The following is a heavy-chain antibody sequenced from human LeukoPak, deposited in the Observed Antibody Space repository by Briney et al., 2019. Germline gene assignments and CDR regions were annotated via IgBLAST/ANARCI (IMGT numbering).Heavy chain of an antibody. Sequence: GGSLRLSCAASGFTFGHYEMNWVRQAPGKGLEWISYISGGGTSMYYADSVEGRFTISRDNAKNSMYLQMDSLRAEDTAVYFCARVIGYYGSGRNYYFDCWGQGTLVTVSS. CDR1: GFTFGHYE. D-gene: IGHD3-10*01. J-gene: IGHJ4*02. CDR2: ISGGGTSM. V-gene: IGHV3-48*03. CDR3: ARVIGYYGSGRNYYFDC.